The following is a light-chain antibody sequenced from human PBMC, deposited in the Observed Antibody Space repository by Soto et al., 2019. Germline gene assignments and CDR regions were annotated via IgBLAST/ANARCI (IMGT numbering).Light chain of an antibody. CDR3: AAFDDSLNGWV. Sequence: QSVLTQPPSAFGTPGQRVTISCSGSSSNIGGNPVVWYQQLPGTAPKLFIYGTDQRPSGVPDRFSGSKSGTAASLAISGLQSEDEADYYCAAFDDSLNGWVFGGGTQLTVL. V-gene: IGLV1-44*01. CDR1: SSNIGGNP. CDR2: GTD. J-gene: IGLJ3*02.